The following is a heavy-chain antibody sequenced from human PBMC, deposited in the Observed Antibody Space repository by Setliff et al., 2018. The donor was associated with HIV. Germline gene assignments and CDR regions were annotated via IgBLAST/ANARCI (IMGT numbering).Heavy chain of an antibody. CDR1: GGSASNSRYY. D-gene: IGHD1-1*01. CDR2: IYYNEKT. V-gene: IGHV4-39*01. J-gene: IGHJ4*02. Sequence: PSETLSLTCTVSGGSASNSRYYWGWIRQPPGKGLEYIGSIYYNEKTYYNPSLKSRVTISIDTSKNQFSLNLNSVTAADTAVYYCSNWNTTVDADSWGQGTLVTVSS. CDR3: SNWNTTVDADS.